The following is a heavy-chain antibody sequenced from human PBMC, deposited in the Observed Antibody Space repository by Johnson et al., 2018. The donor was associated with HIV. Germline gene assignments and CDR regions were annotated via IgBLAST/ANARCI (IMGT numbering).Heavy chain of an antibody. J-gene: IGHJ3*02. Sequence: VQLVESGGGLVQPGGSLRLSCAASGFTFSSYWMSWVRQAPGKGLEWVANIKQDGSEKYYVDSVKGRFTISRDNSKNMLLLHMNSLRAEDTAVYYCAKCIWGSDALDIWGQGTMVTVSS. V-gene: IGHV3-7*02. CDR1: GFTFSSYW. D-gene: IGHD3-16*01. CDR2: IKQDGSEK. CDR3: AKCIWGSDALDI.